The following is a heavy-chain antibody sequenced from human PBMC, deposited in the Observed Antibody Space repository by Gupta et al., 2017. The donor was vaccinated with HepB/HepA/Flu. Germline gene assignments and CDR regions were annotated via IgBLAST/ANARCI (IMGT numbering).Heavy chain of an antibody. CDR3: ASGFMVRGVPKYFDY. J-gene: IGHJ4*02. V-gene: IGHV4-34*01. Sequence: QVQLQQWGAGLLKPSETLSLTCAVYGGSFSGYYWSWIRQPPGQGLEWIGEINHSGSSNYNPSLKSRVTISVDTSRNQFSLKLNSVTAADTADYYCASGFMVRGVPKYFDYWGQGTLVTVSS. D-gene: IGHD3-10*01. CDR1: GGSFSGYY. CDR2: INHSGSS.